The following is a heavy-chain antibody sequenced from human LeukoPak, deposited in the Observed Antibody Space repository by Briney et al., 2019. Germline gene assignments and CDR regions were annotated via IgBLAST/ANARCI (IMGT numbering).Heavy chain of an antibody. J-gene: IGHJ4*02. CDR2: ISNEGRVQ. V-gene: IGHV3-30*18. D-gene: IGHD4-17*01. CDR3: TKEGCPMSVTTERYSFDH. CDR1: GFTFSDYG. Sequence: PGGSLRLSCAASGFTFSDYGMHWVRQAPGKGLEWGTVISNEGRVQYYADSVKGRFTISRDNSENTLSLQMNSLRADDTAVYYCTKEGCPMSVTTERYSFDHWGRGTLVTVSS.